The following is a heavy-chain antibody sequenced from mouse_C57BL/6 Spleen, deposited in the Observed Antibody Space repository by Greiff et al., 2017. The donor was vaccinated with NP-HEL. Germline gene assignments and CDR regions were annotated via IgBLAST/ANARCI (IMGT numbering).Heavy chain of an antibody. Sequence: DVQLVESGGGLVKPGGSLKLSCAASGFTFSDYGMHWVRQAPEKGLEWVAYISSGSSTIYYADTVKGRFTISRDNAKNTLFLQMTSLRSEDTAMHYCARSYGSSLFAYWGQGTLVTVSA. J-gene: IGHJ3*01. CDR1: GFTFSDYG. CDR3: ARSYGSSLFAY. V-gene: IGHV5-17*01. D-gene: IGHD1-1*01. CDR2: ISSGSSTI.